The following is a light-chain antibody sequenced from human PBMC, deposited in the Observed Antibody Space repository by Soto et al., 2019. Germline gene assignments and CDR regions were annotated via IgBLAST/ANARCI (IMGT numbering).Light chain of an antibody. V-gene: IGLV2-8*01. CDR2: EVS. CDR3: TSYAGNDVYV. Sequence: QSVLAQPPSASGSPGQSVTISCTGTNSDVGGYDYVSWYQQHPGKAPKLLIYEVSKRPSGVPDRFSASKSGNTASLTVSGLQPEDEAHYHCTSYAGNDVYVFGTGTKLTVL. J-gene: IGLJ1*01. CDR1: NSDVGGYDY.